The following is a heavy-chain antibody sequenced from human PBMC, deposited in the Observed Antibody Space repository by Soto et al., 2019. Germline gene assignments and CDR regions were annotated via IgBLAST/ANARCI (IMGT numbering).Heavy chain of an antibody. J-gene: IGHJ6*02. V-gene: IGHV4-61*01. CDR1: GASVSSGSYY. CDR2: IYYSGST. Sequence: SETLSLTCAVSGASVSSGSYYWSWIRQPPGKTLEWIGYIYYSGSTNYNPSLKSRVTISVDTSKNQFSLKLNSVTAADTAVYYCARDLWGYCGTDCYPLDVWGQGTTVS. D-gene: IGHD2-21*02. CDR3: ARDLWGYCGTDCYPLDV.